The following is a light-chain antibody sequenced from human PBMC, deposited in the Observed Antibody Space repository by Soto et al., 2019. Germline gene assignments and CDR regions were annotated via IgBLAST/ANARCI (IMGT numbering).Light chain of an antibody. Sequence: EIVLTQSPGTLSLSPGERATLSCRAIQTVGRSYLAWHQQKPGQAPRILIYDASSRPADIPDRFSGSGSGTDFTLSISRLEPEDFAVYFCQQYASSPATFRQGTKV. V-gene: IGKV3-20*01. CDR3: QQYASSPAT. CDR1: QTVGRSY. CDR2: DAS. J-gene: IGKJ1*01.